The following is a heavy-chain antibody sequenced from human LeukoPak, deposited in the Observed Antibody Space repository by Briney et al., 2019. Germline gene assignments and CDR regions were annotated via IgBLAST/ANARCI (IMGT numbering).Heavy chain of an antibody. V-gene: IGHV4-39*02. CDR1: SGSISGSDYY. Sequence: KSSETLSLTCTVSSGSISGSDYYWCWSRQPPGNGLEWIGSINYSGNTYYDSSLKSRVTISVDTSKNHFSLRLSSVTAADTAVYYCARLVLSYGNAFDHWGQGTLVTVSS. CDR2: INYSGNT. J-gene: IGHJ4*02. CDR3: ARLVLSYGNAFDH. D-gene: IGHD3-16*01.